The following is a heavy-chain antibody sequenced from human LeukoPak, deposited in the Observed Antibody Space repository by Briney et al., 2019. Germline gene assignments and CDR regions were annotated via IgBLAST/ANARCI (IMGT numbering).Heavy chain of an antibody. CDR3: AKGTDTTGRQNFDI. CDR1: GFVFSDYG. J-gene: IGHJ4*02. V-gene: IGHV3-30*02. CDR2: VRYDGSNE. Sequence: GGSLRLSCAASGFVFSDYGMHWVRQGPGKGLEWVAFVRYDGSNEYYADSMKGRFTISRDNAKKAVFLQMTSLRRGDSALYYCAKGTDTTGRQNFDIWGQGTLVTVSS. D-gene: IGHD2-8*02.